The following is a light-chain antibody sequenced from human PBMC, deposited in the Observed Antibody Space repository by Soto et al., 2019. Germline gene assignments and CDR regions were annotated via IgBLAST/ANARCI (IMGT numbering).Light chain of an antibody. CDR3: QHYGRAPWT. Sequence: EIVLTQSPGTLSLSPGARATLSCRASQSVGGNYLAWFQQKPGQTPRVLFYGASSRATGISDRFSARGSGTDFTLTISRLEPEDFAVYYCQHYGRAPWTFGQGTKVDI. V-gene: IGKV3-20*01. CDR1: QSVGGNY. J-gene: IGKJ1*01. CDR2: GAS.